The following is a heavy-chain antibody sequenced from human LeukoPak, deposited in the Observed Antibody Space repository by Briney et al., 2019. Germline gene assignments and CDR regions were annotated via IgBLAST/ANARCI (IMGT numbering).Heavy chain of an antibody. D-gene: IGHD4-23*01. J-gene: IGHJ5*02. CDR2: MNPSSGST. CDR3: ARSNYGGKRWFDP. V-gene: IGHV1-8*01. Sequence: EASVKVSCKASEYTFTSYDINWVRRATGQGLEWMGWMNPSSGSTGYAQKFQGRVTMTRDTSISTAYMELSSLRSEDTAVYFCARSNYGGKRWFDPWGQGTLVIVSS. CDR1: EYTFTSYD.